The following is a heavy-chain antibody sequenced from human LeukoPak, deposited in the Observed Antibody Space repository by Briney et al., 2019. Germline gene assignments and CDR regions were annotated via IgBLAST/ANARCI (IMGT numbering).Heavy chain of an antibody. CDR2: ISSSGSTI. J-gene: IGHJ1*01. D-gene: IGHD3-22*01. CDR1: GFTFSDYY. V-gene: IGHV3-11*01. CDR3: ARVSSSSGYLQYFQH. Sequence: PGGSLRLSCAASGFTFSDYYMSWIRQAPGKGLEWVSYISSSGSTIYYADSVKGRFTISRDNAKNSLYLQMNSLRAEDTAVYYCARVSSSSGYLQYFQHWGQGTLVTVSS.